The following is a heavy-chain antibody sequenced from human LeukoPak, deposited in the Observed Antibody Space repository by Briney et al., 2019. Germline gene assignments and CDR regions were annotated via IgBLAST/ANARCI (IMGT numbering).Heavy chain of an antibody. CDR2: INPNSGGT. D-gene: IGHD3-22*01. CDR1: GYTFTGYY. Sequence: GASVKVSCKASGYTFTGYYMHWVRQAPGQGLEWMGWINPNSGGTNYAQKFQGRVTMTRDTSISTAYMELSSLRSEDTAVYYCARSADYYDSSGYYNYWGQGTLVTVSS. CDR3: ARSADYYDSSGYYNY. J-gene: IGHJ4*02. V-gene: IGHV1-2*02.